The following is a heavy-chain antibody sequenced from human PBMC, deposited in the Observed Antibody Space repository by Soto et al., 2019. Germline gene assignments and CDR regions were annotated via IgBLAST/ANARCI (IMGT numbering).Heavy chain of an antibody. D-gene: IGHD2-2*01. J-gene: IGHJ4*02. CDR3: ARQGTSRDSDYAAFDF. CDR1: GYTFIYFW. V-gene: IGHV5-51*01. Sequence: PGESLKISCQASGYTFIYFWVAWVRQVPGKGLEWMGVIYPGASDIRYSPSFEGHVTISADKSTNTAYLQWSSLEAADTAIYYCARQGTSRDSDYAAFDFWGPGTLVTVSS. CDR2: IYPGASDI.